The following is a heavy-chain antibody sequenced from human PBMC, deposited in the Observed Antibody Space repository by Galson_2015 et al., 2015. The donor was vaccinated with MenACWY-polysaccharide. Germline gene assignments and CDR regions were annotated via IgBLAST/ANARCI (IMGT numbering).Heavy chain of an antibody. V-gene: IGHV4-4*02. CDR3: ASHIVGATSGLDY. D-gene: IGHD1-26*01. CDR1: GGSISSSNW. Sequence: SETLSLTCAVSGGSISSSNWWSWVRQPPGKGLEGIGEIYHRGSTNYNTSLKSRVTISVDKSKNQFSLKLSSVTAADTAVYYCASHIVGATSGLDYWGQGTLVTVSS. J-gene: IGHJ4*02. CDR2: IYHRGST.